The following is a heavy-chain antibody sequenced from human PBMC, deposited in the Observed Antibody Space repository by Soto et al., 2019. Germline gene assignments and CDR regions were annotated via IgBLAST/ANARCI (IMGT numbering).Heavy chain of an antibody. CDR3: ARWYSSRPNWFDP. D-gene: IGHD6-13*01. V-gene: IGHV4-30-2*01. J-gene: IGHJ5*02. Sequence: SETLSLTCAVSGGSISDDNYSWSWIRQPPGKGLEWIGYIYHSGTTYYNPSLKSRVTISVDRSKNQFSLKLSSVTAADTAVYYCARWYSSRPNWFDPWGQGTLVTVSS. CDR2: IYHSGTT. CDR1: GGSISDDNYS.